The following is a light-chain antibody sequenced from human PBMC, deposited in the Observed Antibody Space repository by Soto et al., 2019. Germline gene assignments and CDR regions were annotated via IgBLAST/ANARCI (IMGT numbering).Light chain of an antibody. CDR3: HQYGTSPPWT. Sequence: EIVLTQSPGTLSLSPGERATLSCRASQSVSNNYLAFYQQKPGQAPRPLIYGASNRATGIRDRFRGSGSGTDLNLTISRLEPEDFAVYYCHQYGTSPPWTFGQGTKVDIK. CDR1: QSVSNNY. CDR2: GAS. J-gene: IGKJ1*01. V-gene: IGKV3-20*01.